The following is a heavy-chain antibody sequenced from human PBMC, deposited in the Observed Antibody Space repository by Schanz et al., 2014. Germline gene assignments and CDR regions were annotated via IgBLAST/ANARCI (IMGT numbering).Heavy chain of an antibody. V-gene: IGHV3-7*01. Sequence: EVQLVESGGGLVQPGESLRLSCAASGFSFSNYWMSWVRQAPGKGLEWVANIKQDGSEKYYVDSVKGRFTISRDNAKKSLYLRMNSPRAEDTAVYYCARDLGGDQTDYWGQGTLVTVSS. CDR3: ARDLGGDQTDY. CDR1: GFSFSNYW. D-gene: IGHD4-17*01. CDR2: IKQDGSEK. J-gene: IGHJ4*02.